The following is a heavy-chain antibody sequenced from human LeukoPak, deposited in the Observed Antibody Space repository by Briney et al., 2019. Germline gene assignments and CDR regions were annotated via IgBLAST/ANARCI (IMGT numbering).Heavy chain of an antibody. V-gene: IGHV3-48*01. CDR1: GFTFSSYS. Sequence: GGSLRLSCAASGFTFSSYSMNWVRQAPGKGLEWVSYISSSSSTIYYADSVKGRFTISRDNAKNSLYLQMNSLRAEDTAVYYYARDRTVPGVPYNWFDPWGQGTLVTVSS. J-gene: IGHJ5*02. CDR2: ISSSSSTI. D-gene: IGHD2-2*01. CDR3: ARDRTVPGVPYNWFDP.